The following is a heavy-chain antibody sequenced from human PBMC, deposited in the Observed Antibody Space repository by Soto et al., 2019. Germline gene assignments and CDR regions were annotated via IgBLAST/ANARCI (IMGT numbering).Heavy chain of an antibody. Sequence: GGSLRLSCAASGFTFSSYAMSWVRQALGKGLEWVSSISGSGGGTYYADSVKGRFTISRDNSKNTLSLQMNSLRAEETAVYYCAKSRGSGSYFNPSDAFDFWGQGIMVTVSS. D-gene: IGHD3-10*01. J-gene: IGHJ3*01. CDR2: ISGSGGGT. CDR1: GFTFSSYA. CDR3: AKSRGSGSYFNPSDAFDF. V-gene: IGHV3-23*01.